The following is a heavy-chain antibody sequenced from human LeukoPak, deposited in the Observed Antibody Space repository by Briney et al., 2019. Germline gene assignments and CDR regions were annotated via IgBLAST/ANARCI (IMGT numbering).Heavy chain of an antibody. CDR2: ISGSGDST. V-gene: IGHV3-23*01. Sequence: PGGSLRLSCAASEFTFNKYRINWVRQAPGKRLEWVSTISGSGDSTFYAASVKGRFTISRDNSKNTLYLQMNSLRAEDTAVYYCAKATGDIGHFYFDSWGQGTLVTVSS. CDR1: EFTFNKYR. CDR3: AKATGDIGHFYFDS. D-gene: IGHD2-21*02. J-gene: IGHJ4*02.